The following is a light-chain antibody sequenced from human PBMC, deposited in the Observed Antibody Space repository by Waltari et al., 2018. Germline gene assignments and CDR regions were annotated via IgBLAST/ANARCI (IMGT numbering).Light chain of an antibody. CDR2: GAS. J-gene: IGKJ1*01. V-gene: IGKV3-15*01. CDR3: QQYNSWPQT. CDR1: QRVSTN. Sequence: EVVMTQSPATLSVSPGERATLSGRASQRVSTNLAWYQQKPGQAPRLLIYGASTRATGFPARFSGGGSGTEFSLTISSLQSEDFAVYFCQQYNSWPQTFGQGTKVEI.